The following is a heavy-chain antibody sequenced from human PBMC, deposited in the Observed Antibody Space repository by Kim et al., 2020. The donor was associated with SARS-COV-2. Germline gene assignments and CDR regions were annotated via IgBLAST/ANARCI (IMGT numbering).Heavy chain of an antibody. D-gene: IGHD1-26*01. CDR2: IYSGGSST. Sequence: GGSLRLSCAASGFTFSSYAMSWVRQAPGKGLEWVSVIYSGGSSTYYADSVKGRFTISRDNSKNTLYLQMNSLRAEDTAVYYCAKGSSGGSEWDYWGQGTLVTVSS. V-gene: IGHV3-23*03. J-gene: IGHJ4*02. CDR3: AKGSSGGSEWDY. CDR1: GFTFSSYA.